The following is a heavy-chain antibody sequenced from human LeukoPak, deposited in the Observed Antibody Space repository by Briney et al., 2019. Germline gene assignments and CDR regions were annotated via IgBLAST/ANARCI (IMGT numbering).Heavy chain of an antibody. J-gene: IGHJ4*02. CDR1: GDSISPYY. V-gene: IGHV4-59*08. CDR3: ARHRAGTTYDF. Sequence: PSETLSLTCTVSGDSISPYYWSWLRQPPEKGLEWIGYISYRGSTDYNPSLKSRVTISVDTSKNQFSLKLSSVTAADTAMYYCARHRAGTTYDFWGQGTLVTVSS. CDR2: ISYRGST. D-gene: IGHD1-7*01.